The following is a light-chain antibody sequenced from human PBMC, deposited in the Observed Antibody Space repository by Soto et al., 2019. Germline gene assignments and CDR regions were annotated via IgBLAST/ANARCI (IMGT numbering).Light chain of an antibody. CDR3: SSYTAGGTI. V-gene: IGLV2-14*01. CDR2: EVS. CDR1: SSDVGGYYY. Sequence: QSALTQPASVSGSPGQSITISCTGTSSDVGGYYYVSWYQQLPGKAPKLMISEVSNRPSGVSNRFSGSKSGNTASLTISGLQAEDEADYYCSSYTAGGTIFGTGTKVTVL. J-gene: IGLJ1*01.